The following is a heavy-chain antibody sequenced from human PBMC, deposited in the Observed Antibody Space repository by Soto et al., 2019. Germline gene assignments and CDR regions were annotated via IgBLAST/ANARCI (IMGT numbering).Heavy chain of an antibody. Sequence: QVQLVQSGAEVKKPGSSVKVSCKASGGTFSSYAISWVRQAPGQGLEWMGGIIPIFDTANYAQKYQGRVTITADESTSTAYMELSSLRSEDTAVYYCARDLRATIVVVPAANYYYGMDVWGQGTTVTVSS. J-gene: IGHJ6*02. CDR1: GGTFSSYA. CDR3: ARDLRATIVVVPAANYYYGMDV. V-gene: IGHV1-69*01. CDR2: IIPIFDTA. D-gene: IGHD2-2*01.